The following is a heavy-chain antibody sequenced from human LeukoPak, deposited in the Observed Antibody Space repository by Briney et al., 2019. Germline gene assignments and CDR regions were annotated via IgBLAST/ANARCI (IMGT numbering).Heavy chain of an antibody. Sequence: SETLSLTCTVSLDSTTSNFWSWVRQPPGKGLEWIGEIHRSGSTNYNPSLQSRVTISIDRSKNQIALELSSVTAADTAVYYCAREVVGGFNPGAYWGQGTLVTVSS. J-gene: IGHJ4*02. V-gene: IGHV4-4*02. D-gene: IGHD1-14*01. CDR1: LDSTTSNF. CDR2: IHRSGST. CDR3: AREVVGGFNPGAY.